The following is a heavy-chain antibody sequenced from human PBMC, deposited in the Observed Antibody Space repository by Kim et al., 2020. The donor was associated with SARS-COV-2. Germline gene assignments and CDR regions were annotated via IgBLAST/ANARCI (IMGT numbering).Heavy chain of an antibody. Sequence: SETLSLTCTVSGGSISSGGYYWSWIRQHPGKGLEWIGYIYYSGSTYYNPSLKSRVTISVDTSKNQFSLKLSSVTAADTAVYYCARQWLSPYYFDYWGQGTLVTVSS. J-gene: IGHJ4*02. V-gene: IGHV4-31*03. CDR2: IYYSGST. D-gene: IGHD6-19*01. CDR1: GGSISSGGYY. CDR3: ARQWLSPYYFDY.